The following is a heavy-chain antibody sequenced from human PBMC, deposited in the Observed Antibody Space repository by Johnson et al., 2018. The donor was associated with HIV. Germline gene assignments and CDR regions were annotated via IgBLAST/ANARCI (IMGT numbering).Heavy chain of an antibody. CDR1: GFTFSSYG. CDR2: INWNGGST. Sequence: VQLVESGGGVVQPGGSLRLSCAASGFTFSSYGMSWVRQAPGKGLEWVSDINWNGGSTGYADSLKGRFTISRDNSKNTLYLQMNSLRAEDTAVYYCARVRYNWNYEIDAFDIWGQGTMVTVSS. V-gene: IGHV3-20*04. CDR3: ARVRYNWNYEIDAFDI. D-gene: IGHD1-7*01. J-gene: IGHJ3*02.